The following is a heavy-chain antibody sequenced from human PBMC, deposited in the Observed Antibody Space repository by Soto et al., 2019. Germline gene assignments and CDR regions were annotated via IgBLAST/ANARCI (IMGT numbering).Heavy chain of an antibody. J-gene: IGHJ4*02. CDR3: EYGSGLLSDR. D-gene: IGHD3-22*01. Sequence: QITLKESGPTLVKPTQPLTLTCTFSGFSLSDSAVGVNWIRQPPGKPLEWLALIYWDDSKHYSSSLGNRLTISKDTSKDQVVLTMAKMDPVDTATYYGEYGSGLLSDRWGEGTLVTVSS. V-gene: IGHV2-5*02. CDR2: IYWDDSK. CDR1: GFSLSDSAVG.